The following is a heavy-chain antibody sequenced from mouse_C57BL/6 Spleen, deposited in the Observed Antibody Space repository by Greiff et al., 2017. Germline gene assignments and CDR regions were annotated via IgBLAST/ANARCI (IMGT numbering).Heavy chain of an antibody. D-gene: IGHD1-1*01. CDR3: ARRDHYGSRY. CDR1: GYAFSSYC. CDR2: IYPGDGDT. V-gene: IGHV1-80*01. J-gene: IGHJ2*01. Sequence: VQLQQSGAELVKPGASVKISCKASGYAFSSYCMNWVKQRPGKGLEWIGQIYPGDGDTNYNGKFKGKATLTADKSSSTAYMPHSSLTSEDSAVYFCARRDHYGSRYWGQGTTLTVSS.